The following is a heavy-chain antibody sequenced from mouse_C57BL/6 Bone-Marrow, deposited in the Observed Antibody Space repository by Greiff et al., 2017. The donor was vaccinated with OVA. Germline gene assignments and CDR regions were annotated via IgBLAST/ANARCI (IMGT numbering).Heavy chain of an antibody. CDR1: GYTFTDYY. Sequence: EVQLQQSGPELVKPGASVKISCKASGYTFTDYYMNWVKQSHGKSLEWIGDINPNNGGTSYNQKFKGKATLTVDKSSSTAYMELRSLTSEDSAVYYCARGAGAWFAYWGEGTLVSLSA. CDR2: INPNNGGT. V-gene: IGHV1-26*01. CDR3: ARGAGAWFAY. J-gene: IGHJ3*01.